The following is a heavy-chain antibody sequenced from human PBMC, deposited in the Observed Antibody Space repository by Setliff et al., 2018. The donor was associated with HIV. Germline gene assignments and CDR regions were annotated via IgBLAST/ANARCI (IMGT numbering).Heavy chain of an antibody. CDR3: ARSSGSYDDSDEYFQH. D-gene: IGHD1-26*01. CDR1: GCTFTSYG. CDR2: ISAYNGNT. J-gene: IGHJ1*01. V-gene: IGHV1-18*01. Sequence: ASVKVSCKASGCTFTSYGISWVRQAPGQGLEWMGWISAYNGNTNYAQKLQGRVTMTTDTSTSTAYMELRSLRSDDTAVYYCARSSGSYDDSDEYFQHWGQGTLVTVSS.